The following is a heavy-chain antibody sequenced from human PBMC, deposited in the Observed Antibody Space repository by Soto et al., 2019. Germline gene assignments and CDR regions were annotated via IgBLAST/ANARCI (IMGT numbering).Heavy chain of an antibody. Sequence: QVQLQESGPGLVKPSQTLSLTCTVSGGSISSGGYYWSWIRQHPGKGLEWIGYIYYSGSTYYNPSIKCRVSLSVDTSKNQVSLKLSSVTAADTAVYYCARDRGKYCSGGSCYSSYYYGMDVWGQGTTVTVSS. J-gene: IGHJ6*02. CDR2: IYYSGST. CDR3: ARDRGKYCSGGSCYSSYYYGMDV. V-gene: IGHV4-31*03. D-gene: IGHD2-15*01. CDR1: GGSISSGGYY.